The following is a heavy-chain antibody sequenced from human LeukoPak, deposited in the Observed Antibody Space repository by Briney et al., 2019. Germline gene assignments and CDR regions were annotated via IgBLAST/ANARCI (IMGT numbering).Heavy chain of an antibody. CDR1: GYTFTGYD. J-gene: IGHJ4*02. CDR2: RNPNSGYT. CDR3: ARVAGSIDY. V-gene: IGHV1-8*03. D-gene: IGHD6-19*01. Sequence: ASVKVSCKASGYTFTGYDINWVRQATGQGLEWMGWRNPNSGYTGYAQNFQGRVTITRNTSISTAYMELSGLRSEDTAVYYCARVAGSIDYWGQGTLVTVSS.